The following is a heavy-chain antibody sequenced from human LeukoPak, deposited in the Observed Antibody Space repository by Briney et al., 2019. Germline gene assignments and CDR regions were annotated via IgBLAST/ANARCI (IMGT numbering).Heavy chain of an antibody. CDR2: MSPNSGDT. CDR1: GYTFTSYD. CDR3: VRTPPNWGFDY. V-gene: IGHV1-8*01. Sequence: ASVKVSCKASGYTFTSYDINWVRQATGQGLEWMGWMSPNSGDTGYAQKFQGRVTMTSDSSISTAYMELSSLRSEDTAIYYCVRTPPNWGFDYWGQGTLVTVSS. J-gene: IGHJ4*02. D-gene: IGHD7-27*01.